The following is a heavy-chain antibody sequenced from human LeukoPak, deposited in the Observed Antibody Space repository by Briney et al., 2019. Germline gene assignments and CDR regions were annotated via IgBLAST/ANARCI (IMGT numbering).Heavy chain of an antibody. Sequence: GGSLRLSCAASGLTFSGSAMHWVRQASGKGLEWVGRIRSKANSYATAYAASVKGRCTISRDDSKNTAYLQMNSLKTEDTAVYYCTKIGLGPLYGSTYWGQGTLVTVSS. D-gene: IGHD6-13*01. V-gene: IGHV3-73*01. J-gene: IGHJ4*02. CDR1: GLTFSGSA. CDR3: TKIGLGPLYGSTY. CDR2: IRSKANSYAT.